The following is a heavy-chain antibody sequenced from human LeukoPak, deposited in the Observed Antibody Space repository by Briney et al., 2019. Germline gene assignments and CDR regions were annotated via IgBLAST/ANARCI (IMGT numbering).Heavy chain of an antibody. Sequence: SETLSLTCTVSGDSISSYYWSWIRQPPGKGLEWIGYIYYSGSTYYNPSLKSRVTISVDTSKNQFSLKLSSVTAADTAVYYCARDSHYYGSGSYRYYYGMDVWGQGTTVTVSS. D-gene: IGHD3-10*01. CDR2: IYYSGST. CDR1: GDSISSYY. CDR3: ARDSHYYGSGSYRYYYGMDV. J-gene: IGHJ6*02. V-gene: IGHV4-59*06.